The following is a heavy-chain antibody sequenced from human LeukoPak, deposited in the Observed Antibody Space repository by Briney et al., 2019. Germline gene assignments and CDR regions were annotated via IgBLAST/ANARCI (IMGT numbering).Heavy chain of an antibody. CDR3: ANLHDYYDSSGYYLY. CDR1: GGSISSSNW. CDR2: IYHSGST. D-gene: IGHD3-22*01. V-gene: IGHV4-4*02. J-gene: IGHJ4*02. Sequence: TSETLSLTCAVSGGSISSSNWWSWVRQPPGKGLEWIGEIYHSGSTNYNPSLKSRVTISVDKSKNQFSLKLSSVTAADTAVYYCANLHDYYDSSGYYLYWGQETLVTVSS.